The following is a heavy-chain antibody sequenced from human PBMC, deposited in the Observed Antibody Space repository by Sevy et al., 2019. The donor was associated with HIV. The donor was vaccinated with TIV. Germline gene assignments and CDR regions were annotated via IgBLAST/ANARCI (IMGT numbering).Heavy chain of an antibody. Sequence: SETLSLTCAVYGGSFSGYYWSWIRQPPGKGLEWIGEITHSGSTNYNPSLKSRVTISVDTSKNQFSLKLTSVTAADPAVYYCASRRGYSYGFNYWGQGTLVTVSS. V-gene: IGHV4-34*01. D-gene: IGHD5-18*01. CDR2: ITHSGST. CDR3: ASRRGYSYGFNY. J-gene: IGHJ4*02. CDR1: GGSFSGYY.